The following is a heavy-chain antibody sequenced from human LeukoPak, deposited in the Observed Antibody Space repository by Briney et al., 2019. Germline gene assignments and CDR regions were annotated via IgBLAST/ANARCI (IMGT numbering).Heavy chain of an antibody. CDR2: THYSGST. V-gene: IGHV4-59*01. J-gene: IGHJ4*02. CDR3: ARASGWYGLFTY. Sequence: SETLSLTCTVSGGSISSYYWSWLRQPPGKGLEYIGYTHYSGSTNYNPSLKSRVTISVDTSKNQFSLKLSSVTAADTAVYYCARASGWYGLFTYWGQGTLVTVSS. D-gene: IGHD6-19*01. CDR1: GGSISSYY.